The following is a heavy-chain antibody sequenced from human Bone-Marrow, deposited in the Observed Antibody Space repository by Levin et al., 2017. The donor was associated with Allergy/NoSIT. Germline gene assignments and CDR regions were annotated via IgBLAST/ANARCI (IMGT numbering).Heavy chain of an antibody. J-gene: IGHJ1*01. D-gene: IGHD2-21*02. CDR3: ARLAKVVTAIQY. CDR2: MTPSSGDT. V-gene: IGHV1-8*01. CDR1: GYTFTDYD. Sequence: ASVKVSCRASGYTFTDYDIHWVRQATGQGLEWLGWMTPSSGDTDYAQKFQGRVTMTRNTSINTAYLELSSLRPEDTGMYFCARLAKVVTAIQYWGQGTLVTVSS.